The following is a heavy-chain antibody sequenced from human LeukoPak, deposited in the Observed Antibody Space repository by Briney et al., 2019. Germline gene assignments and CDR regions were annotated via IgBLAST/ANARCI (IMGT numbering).Heavy chain of an antibody. J-gene: IGHJ4*02. CDR2: ISYDGSNK. V-gene: IGHV3-30*18. CDR1: GFTFSSYG. Sequence: GGSLRLSCAASGFTFSSYGMHWVRQAPGKGLEWVAVISYDGSNKYYADSVKGRFTISRDSSRNMLYLQMNSLRVEDTAVYYCAKGVFGSITSSAANSWGQGTLVTVSS. CDR3: AKGVFGSITSSAANS. D-gene: IGHD1-20*01.